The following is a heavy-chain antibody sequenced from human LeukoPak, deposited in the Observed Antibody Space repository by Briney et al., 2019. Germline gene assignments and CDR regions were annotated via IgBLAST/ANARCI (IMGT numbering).Heavy chain of an antibody. Sequence: ASVKVSCKASGHTFTNYYMHWVRQAPGKGLGWMGMISHSGDRTTYAQRFQGRVTMTRDTSTSTLYMDLSSLRSDDTAVFYCARGDGYNWFAYWGQGTLVTVSS. CDR2: ISHSGDRT. D-gene: IGHD5-24*01. V-gene: IGHV1-46*01. J-gene: IGHJ5*01. CDR3: ARGDGYNWFAY. CDR1: GHTFTNYY.